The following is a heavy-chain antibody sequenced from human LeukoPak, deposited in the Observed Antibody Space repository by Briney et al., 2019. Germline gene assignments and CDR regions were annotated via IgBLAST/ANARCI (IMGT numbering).Heavy chain of an antibody. CDR1: GDSISSGDYN. V-gene: IGHV4-61*02. CDR2: ISSSGST. CDR3: ARGPYSYYSSGAFDI. J-gene: IGHJ3*02. Sequence: SETLSLTCTVSGDSISSGDYNWIWLRPPAGQELVWNGRISSSGSTNSNPSLKSLVTISVDTSKNLFFLMLSSVTAATTAVFFCARGPYSYYSSGAFDIWGQGTMVTASS. D-gene: IGHD3-22*01.